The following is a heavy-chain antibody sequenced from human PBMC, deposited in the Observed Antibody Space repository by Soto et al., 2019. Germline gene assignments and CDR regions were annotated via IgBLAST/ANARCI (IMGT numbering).Heavy chain of an antibody. CDR3: ARLEGLATISYYFXF. Sequence: SETLSLTCSVSDDSINSDKYYWGWIRQPPGKGLEWIGSVYYRGNAYYNPSLQTRVTISLDKSKSQFSLKLNSVTAADSAVYFCARLEGLATISYYFXFWGPGALVTVSS. CDR2: VYYRGNA. V-gene: IGHV4-39*01. CDR1: DDSINSDKYY. J-gene: IGHJ4*02. D-gene: IGHD3-9*01.